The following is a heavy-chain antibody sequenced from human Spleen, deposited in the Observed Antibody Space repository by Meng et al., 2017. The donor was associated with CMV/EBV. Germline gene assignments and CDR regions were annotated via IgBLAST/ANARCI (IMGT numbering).Heavy chain of an antibody. CDR3: ARDSRFGVVNSVDY. J-gene: IGHJ4*02. CDR1: KFTFSYFA. Sequence: GGSLRLSCAASKFTFSYFAMHWVRQAPGKGLEWLAVISYDGSNKYYADSVKGRFTISRDNSKKTLYLQMNSLRAEDTAVYYCARDSRFGVVNSVDYWGQGTTVTVSS. D-gene: IGHD3-3*01. V-gene: IGHV3-30*04. CDR2: ISYDGSNK.